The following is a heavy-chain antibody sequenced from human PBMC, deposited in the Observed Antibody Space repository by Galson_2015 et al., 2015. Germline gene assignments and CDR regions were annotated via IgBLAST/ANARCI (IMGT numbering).Heavy chain of an antibody. CDR1: GGTFSSYA. J-gene: IGHJ6*02. V-gene: IGHV1-69*13. CDR3: ARVRTTVTIYHYYYGMDV. CDR2: IIPIFGTA. Sequence: SVKVSCKASGGTFSSYAISWVRQAPGQGLEWMGGIIPIFGTANYAQKFQGRVTITADESTSTAYMELSSLRSEDTAVYYCARVRTTVTIYHYYYGMDVWGQGTTVTVSS. D-gene: IGHD4-17*01.